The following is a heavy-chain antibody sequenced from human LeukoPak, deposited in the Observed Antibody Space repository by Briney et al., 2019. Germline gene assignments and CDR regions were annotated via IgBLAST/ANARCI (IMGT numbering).Heavy chain of an antibody. CDR2: INPNSGGT. J-gene: IGHJ4*02. CDR1: GYTFTGYY. Sequence: ASVKVSCKASGYTFTGYYMHWVRQAPGQGLEWMGRINPNSGGTNYAQKFQGRVTMTRDTSISTAYMELSRLRSDDTAVYYCARRGPPAYSGSYYVDYRGQGTLVTVSS. V-gene: IGHV1-2*06. D-gene: IGHD1-26*01. CDR3: ARRGPPAYSGSYYVDY.